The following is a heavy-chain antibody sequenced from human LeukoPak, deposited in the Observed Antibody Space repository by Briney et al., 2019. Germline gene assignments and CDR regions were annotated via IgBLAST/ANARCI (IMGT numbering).Heavy chain of an antibody. D-gene: IGHD3-16*02. CDR2: INPNSVGT. Sequence: ASVKVSCKASGYTFTGYYMHWVRQAPGQGLEWMGWINPNSVGTNYAQKFQGRVTMTRDTSISTAYMELSRLRSDDTAVYYCARDGPDRYYDYIWGSYRSPFDIWGQGTMVTVSS. V-gene: IGHV1-2*02. J-gene: IGHJ3*02. CDR3: ARDGPDRYYDYIWGSYRSPFDI. CDR1: GYTFTGYY.